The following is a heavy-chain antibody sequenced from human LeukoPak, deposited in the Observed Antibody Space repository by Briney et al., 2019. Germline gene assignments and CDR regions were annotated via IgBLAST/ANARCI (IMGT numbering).Heavy chain of an antibody. CDR2: ITGSGGIT. J-gene: IGHJ4*02. D-gene: IGHD3-9*01. V-gene: IGHV3-23*01. Sequence: GGSLRLSCVASGFTFSSYAMSWVRQAPGKGLEWVSAITGSGGITYYADSVKGRLTISRDNSKNTLYLQMNSLRAEDTAVYYCAKWGDYDVLTGYYDPDYWGQGTLVTVSS. CDR3: AKWGDYDVLTGYYDPDY. CDR1: GFTFSSYA.